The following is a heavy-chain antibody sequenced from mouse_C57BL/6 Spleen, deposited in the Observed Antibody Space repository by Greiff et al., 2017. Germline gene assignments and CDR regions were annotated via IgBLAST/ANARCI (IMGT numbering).Heavy chain of an antibody. CDR3: ARWGYDYSWFAY. Sequence: QVHLQQPGTELVKPGASVKLSCKASGYTFTSYWMHWVKQRPGQGLEWIGNINPSNGGTNYNEKFKSKATLTVDKSSSTAYMQLSSLTSEDSAVYYCARWGYDYSWFAYWGQGTLVTVSA. V-gene: IGHV1-53*01. D-gene: IGHD2-4*01. CDR2: INPSNGGT. CDR1: GYTFTSYW. J-gene: IGHJ3*01.